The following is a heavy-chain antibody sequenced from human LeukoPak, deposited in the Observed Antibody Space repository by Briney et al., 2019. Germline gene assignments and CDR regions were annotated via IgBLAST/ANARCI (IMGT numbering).Heavy chain of an antibody. V-gene: IGHV4-34*01. CDR1: GGSFSGYY. CDR2: INDSGST. J-gene: IGHJ4*02. Sequence: SETLSLTCTVYGGSFSGYYRNWIRQPPGKGLEWIGEINDSGSTNYNPSLKSRVTISVDTSKSQFSLKLSSVTAADTAVYFCSREGRWLQLGFDYWGRGTLVTVSS. CDR3: SREGRWLQLGFDY. D-gene: IGHD5-24*01.